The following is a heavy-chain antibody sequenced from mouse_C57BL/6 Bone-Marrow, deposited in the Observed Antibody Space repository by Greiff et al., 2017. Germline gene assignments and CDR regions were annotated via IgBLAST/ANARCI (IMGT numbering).Heavy chain of an antibody. CDR3: ARVHYGSMDY. CDR1: GFTFSSYA. Sequence: EVHLVESGGGLVKPGGSLKLSCAASGFTFSSYAMSWVRQTPEKRLEWVATISDGGSYTYYPDNVKGRFTISRDNAKNNLYLQMSHLKSEDTAMYDCARVHYGSMDYWGQGTSVTVSS. J-gene: IGHJ4*01. CDR2: ISDGGSYT. D-gene: IGHD1-1*01. V-gene: IGHV5-4*01.